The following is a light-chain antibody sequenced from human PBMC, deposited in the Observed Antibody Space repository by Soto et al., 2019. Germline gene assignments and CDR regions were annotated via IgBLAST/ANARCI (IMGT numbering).Light chain of an antibody. CDR1: QSISTY. Sequence: DIQMTQSPSSLSASVGNRVTITCRASQSISTYLNWYQKKPGKAPNLLIYDASRLQSGVPSRFSGSVGGTDFTLSISSLQPEDFATYFCQQSYMDPITFGQGTQLEI. CDR3: QQSYMDPIT. V-gene: IGKV1-39*01. CDR2: DAS. J-gene: IGKJ5*01.